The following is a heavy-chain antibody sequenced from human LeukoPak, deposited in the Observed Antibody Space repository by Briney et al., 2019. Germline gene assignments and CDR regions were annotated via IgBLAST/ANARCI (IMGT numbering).Heavy chain of an antibody. CDR3: ARRLTQYDCFDP. CDR1: GDSVSSNSVT. J-gene: IGHJ5*02. D-gene: IGHD2-2*01. CDR2: TYYRSTWYN. Sequence: SQTLSLTCAISGDSVSSNSVTWNWIRQSPSRGLEWLGRTYYRSTWYNYYAVSVRGRITVNPDKSKNQFSLHLNSVTPEDTAVYYCARRLTQYDCFDPWGQGILVTVSS. V-gene: IGHV6-1*01.